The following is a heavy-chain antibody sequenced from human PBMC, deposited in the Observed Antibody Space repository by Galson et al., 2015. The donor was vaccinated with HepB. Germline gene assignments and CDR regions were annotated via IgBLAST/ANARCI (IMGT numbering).Heavy chain of an antibody. J-gene: IGHJ6*02. CDR1: GFTFSSYG. CDR2: IWYDGRNK. CDR3: VRDTQYCSSTSCYPIYDILTGYNADYYGMDV. V-gene: IGHV3-33*01. Sequence: SLRLSCAASGFTFSSYGIHWVRQAPGKGLEWVAIIWYDGRNKYYADSVKGRFTISRDNSKNTLYLQMNSLRAEDTAVYYCVRDTQYCSSTSCYPIYDILTGYNADYYGMDVWGQGTTVTVSS. D-gene: IGHD2-2*01.